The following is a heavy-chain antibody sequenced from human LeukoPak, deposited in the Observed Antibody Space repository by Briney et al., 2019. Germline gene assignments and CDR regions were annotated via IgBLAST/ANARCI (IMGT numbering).Heavy chain of an antibody. CDR1: GLTFSSYW. V-gene: IGHV3-7*01. CDR3: ARHAHYGSILFDY. D-gene: IGHD4-17*01. CDR2: IKEDGSEK. Sequence: GGSLRLSCAASGLTFSSYWMSWARQAPGKGLEWVASIKEDGSEKYYVVSVKGRFTISRDNAKNSLYLQMNSLRAEDTAVYYCARHAHYGSILFDYWGQGTLVTVSS. J-gene: IGHJ4*02.